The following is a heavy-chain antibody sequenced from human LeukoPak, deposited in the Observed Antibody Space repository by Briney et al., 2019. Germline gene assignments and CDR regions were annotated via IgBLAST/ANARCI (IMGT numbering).Heavy chain of an antibody. CDR2: IYYSGSI. CDR3: ARQSRDGDYIAKLFDY. V-gene: IGHV4-59*08. J-gene: IGHJ4*02. Sequence: SETLSLTCTVTGGSISSYYWSWIRQPPGKGLEWIGYIYYSGSINYNPSLKSRVTISVDMSKNQFSLQLSSVTAADTAVYYCARQSRDGDYIAKLFDYWGQGTLVTVSS. D-gene: IGHD4-17*01. CDR1: GGSISSYY.